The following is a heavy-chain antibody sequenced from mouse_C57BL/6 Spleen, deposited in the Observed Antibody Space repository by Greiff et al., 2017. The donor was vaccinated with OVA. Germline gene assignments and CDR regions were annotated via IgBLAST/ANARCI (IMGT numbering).Heavy chain of an antibody. CDR1: GFSFNTYA. V-gene: IGHV10-1*01. J-gene: IGHJ4*01. Sequence: EVKLMESGGGLVQPKGSLKLSCAASGFSFNTYAMNWVRQAPGKGLEWVARIRSKSNNYATYYADSVKDRFTISRDDSESMRYLQMNNLKTEDTAMYYCVRHEATMGHYYAMDYWGQGTSVTVSS. D-gene: IGHD2-1*01. CDR3: VRHEATMGHYYAMDY. CDR2: IRSKSNNYAT.